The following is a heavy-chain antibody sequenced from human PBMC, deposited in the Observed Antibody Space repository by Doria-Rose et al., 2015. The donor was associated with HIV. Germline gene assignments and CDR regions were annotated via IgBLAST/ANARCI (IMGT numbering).Heavy chain of an antibody. CDR3: AKAPIIGPKYYFYKDV. V-gene: IGHV3-9*01. D-gene: IGHD3-3*01. CDR1: GFSFESYA. Sequence: VQLVQSGGGLVQPGRSLRLSCVGSGFSFESYAMHWVRLAPGKGLEWVAGISWDSGAKGNADSVEGRFTISRDNAKKSVYLEMRSLRPEDTAFYYCAKAPIIGPKYYFYKDVWGKGTSVTVSS. CDR2: ISWDSGAK. J-gene: IGHJ6*03.